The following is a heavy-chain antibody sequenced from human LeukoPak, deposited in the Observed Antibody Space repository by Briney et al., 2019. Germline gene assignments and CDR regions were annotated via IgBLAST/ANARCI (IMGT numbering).Heavy chain of an antibody. CDR1: GFTFSSYA. J-gene: IGHJ4*02. V-gene: IGHV3-23*01. CDR3: ARVYYYGSGHTVFDY. D-gene: IGHD3-10*01. CDR2: ISGSGGST. Sequence: QPGGSLRLSCAASGFTFSSYAMSWVRQAPGKGLEWVSAISGSGGSTYYADSVKGRFTISRDNSKNTLYLQMNSLRAEDTAVYYCARVYYYGSGHTVFDYWGQGTLVTVSS.